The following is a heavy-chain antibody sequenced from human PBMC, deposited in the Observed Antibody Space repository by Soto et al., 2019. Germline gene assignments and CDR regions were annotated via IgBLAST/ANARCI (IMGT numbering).Heavy chain of an antibody. CDR1: GFTFDDYA. Sequence: GGSLRLSCAASGFTFDDYAMHWVRQAPGKGLEWVSGISWNSGSIGYADSVKGRFTISRDNAKNSLYLQMNSLRAEDTALYYCAKSSGTDSSSSPFDYWGQGTLVTVSS. D-gene: IGHD6-6*01. CDR2: ISWNSGSI. J-gene: IGHJ4*02. CDR3: AKSSGTDSSSSPFDY. V-gene: IGHV3-9*01.